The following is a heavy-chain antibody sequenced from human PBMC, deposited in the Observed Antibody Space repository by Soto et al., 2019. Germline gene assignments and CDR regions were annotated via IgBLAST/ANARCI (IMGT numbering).Heavy chain of an antibody. J-gene: IGHJ4*02. CDR1: GGSISSSSYY. D-gene: IGHD3-16*02. Sequence: SETLSLTCTVSGGSISSSSYYWGWIRQPPGKGLEWIGSIYYSGSTYYNPSLKSRVTISVDTSKNQFSLKLSSVTAADTAVYYCARHGKGGYDYVWGSYRPIQFDYWGQGTLVTVSS. CDR3: ARHGKGGYDYVWGSYRPIQFDY. CDR2: IYYSGST. V-gene: IGHV4-39*01.